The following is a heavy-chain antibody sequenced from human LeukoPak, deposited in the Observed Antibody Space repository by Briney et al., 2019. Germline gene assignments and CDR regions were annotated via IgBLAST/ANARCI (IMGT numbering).Heavy chain of an antibody. CDR3: ARGRLRLGELSFGFDY. J-gene: IGHJ4*02. D-gene: IGHD3-16*02. Sequence: SQTLSLTCTISGDAMSSGGDYWTWVPQHPGKGLEWIGNIYYSGSTYYNPSLKSRVTISVDTSKNQFSLKLSSVTAADTAVYYCARGRLRLGELSFGFDYWGQGTLVTVSS. CDR2: IYYSGST. CDR1: GDAMSSGGDY. V-gene: IGHV4-31*03.